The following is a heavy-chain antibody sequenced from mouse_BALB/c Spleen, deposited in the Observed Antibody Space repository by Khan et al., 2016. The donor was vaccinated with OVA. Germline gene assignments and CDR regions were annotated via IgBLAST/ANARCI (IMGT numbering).Heavy chain of an antibody. Sequence: EVELVESGGGLVKPGGSLKLSCAASGFTFSDYYMYWVRQTPEKRLEWVATISDGGSYTYFPDSVEGRFTISRDNAKNHLYLQLSSLKSEDTAMYYCTRGGYGACGYWGQGTLVTVSA. D-gene: IGHD2-14*01. CDR1: GFTFSDYY. CDR3: TRGGYGACGY. V-gene: IGHV5-4*02. CDR2: ISDGGSYT. J-gene: IGHJ3*02.